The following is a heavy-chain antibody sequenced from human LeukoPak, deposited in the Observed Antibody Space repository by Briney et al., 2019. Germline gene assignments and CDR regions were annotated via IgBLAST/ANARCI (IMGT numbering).Heavy chain of an antibody. CDR2: INQDGHEK. J-gene: IGHJ6*02. Sequence: PGGSLRLSCVTSGFTFSSYWMTWVRQAPGKGLEWMANINQDGHEKNYVDSVKGRFTISRDNPKNSLYLQMNSLRAEDTAVYFCVRDMDVWAQGTTVTVSS. V-gene: IGHV3-7*05. CDR3: VRDMDV. CDR1: GFTFSSYW.